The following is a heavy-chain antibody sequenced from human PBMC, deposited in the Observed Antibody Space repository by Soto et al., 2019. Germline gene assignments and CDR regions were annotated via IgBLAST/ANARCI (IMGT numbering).Heavy chain of an antibody. J-gene: IGHJ5*02. CDR3: ARGVVGVAAPPWFDP. Sequence: QVQLVQSGAEVKKPGSSVKVSCKASGGTFSSYAISWVRQAPGQGLEWMGGIIPIFGTANYAQKFQGRVTITADESTSTAYRELSSLRSEDTAVYYGARGVVGVAAPPWFDPWGQGTLVTVSS. CDR2: IIPIFGTA. CDR1: GGTFSSYA. V-gene: IGHV1-69*12. D-gene: IGHD2-15*01.